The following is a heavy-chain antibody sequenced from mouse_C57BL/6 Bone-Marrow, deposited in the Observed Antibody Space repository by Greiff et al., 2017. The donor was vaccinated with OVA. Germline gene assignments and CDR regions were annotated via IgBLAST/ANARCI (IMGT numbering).Heavy chain of an antibody. D-gene: IGHD1-1*01. V-gene: IGHV5-6*02. J-gene: IGHJ4*01. CDR3: ARRDDGSSPYAMDY. Sequence: DVMLVESGGDLVKPGGSLKLSCAASGFTFSSYGMSWVRQTPDKRLEWVATISSGGSYTYYPDSVKGRFPISRDNAKNTLYLQMRSLKSEDAAMYYCARRDDGSSPYAMDYWGQGTSVTVSS. CDR2: ISSGGSYT. CDR1: GFTFSSYG.